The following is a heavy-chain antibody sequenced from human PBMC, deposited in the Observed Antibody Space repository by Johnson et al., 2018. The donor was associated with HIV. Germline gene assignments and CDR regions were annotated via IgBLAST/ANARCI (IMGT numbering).Heavy chain of an antibody. J-gene: IGHJ3*02. CDR2: IKQDGSEK. V-gene: IGHV3-7*01. CDR3: AKDVAFRDDAFDI. Sequence: VQLVESGGGVVRPGGSLRLSCAASGFTFSSYWMSWVRQAPGKGLEWVANIKQDGSEKYYVDSVKGRFTISRDNAKNSLYLQMNSLRVEDTAVYYCAKDVAFRDDAFDIWGQGTMVTVSS. CDR1: GFTFSSYW. D-gene: IGHD2-21*01.